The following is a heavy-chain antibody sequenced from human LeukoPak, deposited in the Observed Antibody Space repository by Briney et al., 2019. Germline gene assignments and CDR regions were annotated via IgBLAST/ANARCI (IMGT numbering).Heavy chain of an antibody. Sequence: GASVKVSCKTSGYTFTNFGISWVRRAPGQGLEWMGWISVYKGNTNYAQKLQGRVTMTADTSTSTAYMELGSLRSEDTAVYYCAREDGKEACGGDCYTLDYWGQGTLVTVSS. V-gene: IGHV1-18*01. CDR1: GYTFTNFG. J-gene: IGHJ4*02. CDR3: AREDGKEACGGDCYTLDY. D-gene: IGHD2-21*01. CDR2: ISVYKGNT.